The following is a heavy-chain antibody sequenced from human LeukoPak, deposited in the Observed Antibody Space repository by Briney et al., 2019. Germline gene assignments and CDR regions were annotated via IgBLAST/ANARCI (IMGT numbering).Heavy chain of an antibody. V-gene: IGHV1-24*01. Sequence: ASVKVSCTVSGYTLTELSMHWVRQAPGKGLEWMGGFDPEDGETIYAQKFQGRVTMTEDTSTDTAYMELSSLRSEDTAVYYGATVHLTGYSSGWYEDYWGQGTLVTVSS. J-gene: IGHJ4*02. CDR3: ATVHLTGYSSGWYEDY. CDR1: GYTLTELS. CDR2: FDPEDGET. D-gene: IGHD6-19*01.